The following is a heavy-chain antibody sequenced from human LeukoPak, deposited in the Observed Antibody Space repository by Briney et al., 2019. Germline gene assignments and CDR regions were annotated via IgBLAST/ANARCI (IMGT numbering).Heavy chain of an antibody. J-gene: IGHJ4*02. V-gene: IGHV3-21*01. Sequence: GGSLRLSCAASGFTFSSYSMNWVRQAPGKWLEWVSSISSSSSYIYYVDSVKGRFTISRDNSKNSLYLQMNSLRAEDTAVYYCARGQLYYDSSGFVYWGEGALVTVS. CDR3: ARGQLYYDSSGFVY. D-gene: IGHD3-22*01. CDR2: ISSSSSYI. CDR1: GFTFSSYS.